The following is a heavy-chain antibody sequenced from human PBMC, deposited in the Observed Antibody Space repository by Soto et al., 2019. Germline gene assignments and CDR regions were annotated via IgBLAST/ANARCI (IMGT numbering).Heavy chain of an antibody. Sequence: PSETLSLTCPVSGGSISSGCYYWSWIRQHPGKGLEWIGYIYYSGSTYYNPSLKSRVTISVDASKNQFSLKLSSVTAADTAVYYCARDPQRGGNYFDYWGQGTQVTVSS. D-gene: IGHD3-16*01. CDR3: ARDPQRGGNYFDY. CDR2: IYYSGST. CDR1: GGSISSGCYY. J-gene: IGHJ4*02. V-gene: IGHV4-31*03.